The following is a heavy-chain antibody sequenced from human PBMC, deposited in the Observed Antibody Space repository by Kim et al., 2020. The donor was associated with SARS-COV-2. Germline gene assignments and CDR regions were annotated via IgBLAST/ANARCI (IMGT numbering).Heavy chain of an antibody. CDR2: ISDSDVRT. J-gene: IGHJ4*02. Sequence: ISDSDVRTHDADSVKGRFTISRDNSKSTLFLHMNSLRAEDTAIYYCEASDYWGQGSLVTVSS. CDR3: EASDY. V-gene: IGHV3-23*01.